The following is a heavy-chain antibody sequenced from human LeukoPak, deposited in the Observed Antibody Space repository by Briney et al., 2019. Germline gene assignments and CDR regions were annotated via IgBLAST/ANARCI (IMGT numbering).Heavy chain of an antibody. CDR1: GGSLSTFY. Sequence: PSETLSLTCTVSGGSLSTFYWSWIRQPPGKGLEWIGYVHCSGNTNYKSSLRSRITISVDKSKNQFSLKLSSVTAADTAVYYCARSAPRTIVEVADPDHWGQGTLVTVSA. D-gene: IGHD3-3*01. V-gene: IGHV4-59*08. CDR3: ARSAPRTIVEVADPDH. J-gene: IGHJ4*02. CDR2: VHCSGNT.